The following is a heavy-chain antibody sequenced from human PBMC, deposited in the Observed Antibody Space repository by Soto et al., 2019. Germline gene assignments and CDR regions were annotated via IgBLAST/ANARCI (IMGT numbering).Heavy chain of an antibody. Sequence: ASVKVSCKASGYTFASNVMHWVRQAPGQRLEWMGWINAGNGNTKYSQNFQGRVTITRDTSASTAYMELSSLRSDDTAVYFCARSYCTGGKCWKNDCYYYMDIWGKGTMVTVAS. CDR1: GYTFASNV. CDR2: INAGNGNT. D-gene: IGHD2-8*02. V-gene: IGHV1-3*01. CDR3: ARSYCTGGKCWKNDCYYYMDI. J-gene: IGHJ6*03.